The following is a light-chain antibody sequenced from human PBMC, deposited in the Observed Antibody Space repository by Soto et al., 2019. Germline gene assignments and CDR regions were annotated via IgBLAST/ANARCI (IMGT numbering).Light chain of an antibody. Sequence: QSALTQPASVSGSTGQSITISCTGTSGDIGTYNLVSWYQQHPGRAPKLIIFEVNKRPSGVSNRFSASKSGNTASLAISGLQSEDEADYDCCSYAGRSTVICGGGTQLTVL. V-gene: IGLV2-23*02. CDR3: CSYAGRSTVI. CDR1: SGDIGTYNL. J-gene: IGLJ2*01. CDR2: EVN.